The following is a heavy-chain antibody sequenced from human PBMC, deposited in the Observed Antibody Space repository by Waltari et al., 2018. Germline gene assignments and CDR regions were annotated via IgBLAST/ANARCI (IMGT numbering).Heavy chain of an antibody. Sequence: QVQLVQSGAEVKKPGASVKVSCKASGYTFPSYYMPWVRQAPGQGLEWMGIINPSGGSTSYAQKFQGRVTMTRDTSTSTVYMELSSLRSEDTAVYYCAREGYYDSSGYYYVDYWGQGTLVTVSS. J-gene: IGHJ4*02. CDR2: INPSGGST. CDR1: GYTFPSYY. D-gene: IGHD3-22*01. CDR3: AREGYYDSSGYYYVDY. V-gene: IGHV1-46*01.